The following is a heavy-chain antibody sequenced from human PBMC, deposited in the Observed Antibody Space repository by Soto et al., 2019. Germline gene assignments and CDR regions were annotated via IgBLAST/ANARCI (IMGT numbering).Heavy chain of an antibody. V-gene: IGHV1-18*01. CDR3: ARTRRRTTVVTPDAIDY. CDR2: ISAYNGNT. Sequence: QVQLVQSGAEVKKPGASVKVSCKASGYTFTSYGISWVRQAPGQGLEWLGWISAYNGNTNYAQKLQGRVTMTTDTSTSTADMELRSLRSDDTAVYYCARTRRRTTVVTPDAIDYWGQGTLVTVSS. CDR1: GYTFTSYG. D-gene: IGHD4-17*01. J-gene: IGHJ4*02.